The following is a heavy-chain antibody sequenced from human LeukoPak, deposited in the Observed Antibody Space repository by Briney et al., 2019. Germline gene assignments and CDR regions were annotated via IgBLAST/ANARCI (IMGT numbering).Heavy chain of an antibody. J-gene: IGHJ5*02. V-gene: IGHV1-18*01. CDR3: AREGSYYDSSGYYYFGWFDP. CDR1: GYTFTSYG. D-gene: IGHD3-22*01. Sequence: GASVKVSCKASGYTFTSYGISWVRQAPGQGLEWMGWISAYNGNTNYAQKLQGRVTMTTDTSTSTAYMELRSLRSDDTAVYYCAREGSYYDSSGYYYFGWFDPWAREPWSPSPQ. CDR2: ISAYNGNT.